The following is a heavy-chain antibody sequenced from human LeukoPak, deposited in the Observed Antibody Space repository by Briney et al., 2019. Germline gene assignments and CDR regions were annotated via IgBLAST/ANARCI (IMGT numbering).Heavy chain of an antibody. CDR3: TTDERVLRYFDWLDYFDY. D-gene: IGHD3-9*01. V-gene: IGHV3-15*01. J-gene: IGHJ4*02. CDR1: GFTFSNAW. CDR2: IKSKTDGGTT. Sequence: GGSQRLSCAASGFTFSNAWMSWVRQAPGKGLEWVGRIKSKTDGGTTDYAAPVKGRFTISRDDSKNTLYLQMNSLKTEDTAVYYCTTDERVLRYFDWLDYFDYWGQGTLVTVSS.